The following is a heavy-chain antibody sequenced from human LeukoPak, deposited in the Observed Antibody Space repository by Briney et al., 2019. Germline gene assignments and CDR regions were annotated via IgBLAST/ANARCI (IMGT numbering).Heavy chain of an antibody. V-gene: IGHV4-31*03. D-gene: IGHD2-2*02. CDR3: AGGAGYCSSTSCYRNAFDI. CDR2: IYYSGST. J-gene: IGHJ3*02. Sequence: SETLSLTCTVSGGSISSGGYYWSWIRQHPGKGLEWIGYIYYSGSTYYNPSLKSRVTISVDTSKNQFSLKLSSVTAADTAVYYCAGGAGYCSSTSCYRNAFDIWGQGTMVTVSS. CDR1: GGSISSGGYY.